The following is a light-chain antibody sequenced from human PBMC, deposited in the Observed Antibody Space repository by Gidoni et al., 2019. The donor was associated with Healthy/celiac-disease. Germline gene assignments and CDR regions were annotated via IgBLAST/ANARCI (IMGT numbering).Light chain of an antibody. V-gene: IGKV3-11*01. J-gene: IGKJ4*01. CDR2: DSS. Sequence: EILLTQSPATLSLSPGESATLSCRASQSVSSYLAWYPPEPGQAPRLLLYDSSNSATGIPARFSGRGSGTDFTLTISSLEPEDFAVYYCQQRSNWPPTFGGGTKVEIK. CDR3: QQRSNWPPT. CDR1: QSVSSY.